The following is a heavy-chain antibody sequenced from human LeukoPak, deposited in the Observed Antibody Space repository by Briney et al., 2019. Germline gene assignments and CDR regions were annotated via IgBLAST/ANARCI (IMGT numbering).Heavy chain of an antibody. J-gene: IGHJ4*02. V-gene: IGHV3-15*01. CDR1: GFTFSNAW. CDR3: TTDLAGRIAAARADY. CDR2: IKSNTDGGTT. Sequence: GGSLRLSCAASGFTFSNAWMSWVRQAPGKGLEWVGRIKSNTDGGTTDYAAPVKGRFTISRDDSKNTLYLQMNSLKTEDTAVYYCTTDLAGRIAAARADYWGQGTLVTVSS. D-gene: IGHD6-13*01.